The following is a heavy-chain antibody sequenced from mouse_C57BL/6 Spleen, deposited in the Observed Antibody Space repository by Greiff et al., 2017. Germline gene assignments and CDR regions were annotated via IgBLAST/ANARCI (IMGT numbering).Heavy chain of an antibody. J-gene: IGHJ2*01. CDR2: ISDGGSYT. D-gene: IGHD4-1*01. CDR1: GFTFSSYA. CDR3: AREGLGRRYFDY. Sequence: EVKLMESGGGLVKPGGSLKLSCAASGFTFSSYAMSWVRQTPEKRLEWVATISDGGSYTYYPDNVKGRFTISRDNAKNNLYLQMSHLKSEDTAMYYCAREGLGRRYFDYWGQGTTLTVSS. V-gene: IGHV5-4*01.